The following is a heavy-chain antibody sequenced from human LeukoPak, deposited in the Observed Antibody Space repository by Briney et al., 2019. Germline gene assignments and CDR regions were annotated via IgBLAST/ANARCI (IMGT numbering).Heavy chain of an antibody. CDR2: ISSSSSTI. D-gene: IGHD1-26*01. Sequence: GGSLRLSCAASGFTFSSYSMNWVRQAPGKGLEWVSYISSSSSTIYYADSVKGRFPISRDNAKNSLYLQMNSLRAEDTAVYYCARDGRGSYLPIDYWGQGTLVTVSS. J-gene: IGHJ4*02. V-gene: IGHV3-48*04. CDR1: GFTFSSYS. CDR3: ARDGRGSYLPIDY.